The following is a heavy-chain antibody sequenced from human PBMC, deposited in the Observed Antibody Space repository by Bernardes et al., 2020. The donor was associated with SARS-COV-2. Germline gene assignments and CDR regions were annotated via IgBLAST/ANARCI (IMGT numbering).Heavy chain of an antibody. Sequence: GGSLRLSCAASGFTFSSYAMSWVRQAPGKGLEWVSAISGSGGSTYYADSVKGRFTISRDNSKNTLYLQMNSLRAEDTAVYYCAKDSTPPSYCGGDCYGAFDLWGQGTMVTVSS. V-gene: IGHV3-23*01. CDR1: GFTFSSYA. J-gene: IGHJ3*01. D-gene: IGHD2-21*02. CDR2: ISGSGGST. CDR3: AKDSTPPSYCGGDCYGAFDL.